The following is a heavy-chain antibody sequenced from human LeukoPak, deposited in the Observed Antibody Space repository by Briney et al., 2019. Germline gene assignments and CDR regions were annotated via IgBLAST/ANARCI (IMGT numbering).Heavy chain of an antibody. D-gene: IGHD2-2*01. CDR1: GYTFTGYY. CDR3: ARDIRYLYCSSTSCRSTRDAFDI. Sequence: ASVKVSCKASGYTFTGYYMHWVRQAPGQGLEWMGWINPNSGGTNYAQKFQGRVTMTRDTSISTAYMELSRLRSDDTAVYYCARDIRYLYCSSTSCRSTRDAFDIWGQETMVTVSS. J-gene: IGHJ3*02. V-gene: IGHV1-2*02. CDR2: INPNSGGT.